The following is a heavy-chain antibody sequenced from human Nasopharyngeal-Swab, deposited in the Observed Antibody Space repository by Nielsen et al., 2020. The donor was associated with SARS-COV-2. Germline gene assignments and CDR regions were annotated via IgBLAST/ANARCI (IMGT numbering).Heavy chain of an antibody. CDR1: GFAFSSYS. CDR3: ARDDSGWNRGAFDI. Sequence: GESLKISCAASGFAFSSYSMNWVRQAPGKGPEWVSYISSSSSTIYYADSVKGRFTISRDNAKNSLYLQMNSLRDEDTAVYYCARDDSGWNRGAFDIWGQGTMVTVSS. D-gene: IGHD6-19*01. CDR2: ISSSSSTI. J-gene: IGHJ3*02. V-gene: IGHV3-48*02.